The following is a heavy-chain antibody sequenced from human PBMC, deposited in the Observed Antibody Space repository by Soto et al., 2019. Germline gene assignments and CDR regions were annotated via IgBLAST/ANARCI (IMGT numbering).Heavy chain of an antibody. CDR2: INHSGST. D-gene: IGHD3-10*01. CDR3: ARVLRWFAPYYYYGMDV. CDR1: GGSFSGYY. J-gene: IGHJ6*02. V-gene: IGHV4-34*01. Sequence: SETLSLTCAVYGGSFSGYYWSWIRQPPGKGLEWIGEINHSGSTNYNPSLKSRVTISVDTSKNQFSLKLSSVTAADTAVYYCARVLRWFAPYYYYGMDVWGQGTTVTVSS.